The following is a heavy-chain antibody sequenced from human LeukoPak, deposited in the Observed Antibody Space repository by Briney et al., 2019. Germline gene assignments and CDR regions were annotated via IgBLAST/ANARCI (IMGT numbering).Heavy chain of an antibody. Sequence: ASVKVSCKASGYTFTSYYMRWVRQAPGQGLEWMGIINPSGGSTSYAQKFQGRVTMTRDTSTSTVYMELSSLRSEDTAVYYCARAPGEFYDILTGYPADFDYWGQGTLVTVSS. V-gene: IGHV1-46*01. D-gene: IGHD3-9*01. CDR2: INPSGGST. CDR1: GYTFTSYY. CDR3: ARAPGEFYDILTGYPADFDY. J-gene: IGHJ4*02.